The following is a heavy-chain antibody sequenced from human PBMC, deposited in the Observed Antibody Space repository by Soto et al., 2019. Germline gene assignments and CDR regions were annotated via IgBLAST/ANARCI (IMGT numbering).Heavy chain of an antibody. J-gene: IGHJ4*02. CDR3: AKEAYVWGSYRRGAGHYFDY. CDR2: ISGSGGST. V-gene: IGHV3-23*01. Sequence: GGSLRLSCAASGFTFSSYAMSWVRQAPGKGLEWVSAISGSGGSTYYADSVKGRFTISRDNSKNTLYLQMNSLRAEDTAVYYCAKEAYVWGSYRRGAGHYFDYWGQGTLVTVSS. CDR1: GFTFSSYA. D-gene: IGHD3-16*02.